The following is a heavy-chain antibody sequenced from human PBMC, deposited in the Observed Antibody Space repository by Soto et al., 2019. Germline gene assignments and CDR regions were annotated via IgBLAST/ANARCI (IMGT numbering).Heavy chain of an antibody. CDR2: ISSS. CDR3: ARGHYGMDV. J-gene: IGHJ6*02. Sequence: GGSLRLSCAASGFTFSSYTMNWVRQAPGKGLEWVSSISSSYADSVKGRFTISRDNAKSSLYLQMNSLRAEDTAVYYCARGHYGMDVWGQGTTVTVSS. V-gene: IGHV3-21*01. CDR1: GFTFSSYT.